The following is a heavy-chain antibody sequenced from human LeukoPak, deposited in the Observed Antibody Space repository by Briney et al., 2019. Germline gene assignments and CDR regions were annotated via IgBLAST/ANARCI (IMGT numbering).Heavy chain of an antibody. V-gene: IGHV4-59*13. Sequence: SETLSLTCTVSGGSFTDYYWIWIRQAPVKGLEWIGYISYNGRTNSGRTNYNPSLESRVSMSMDTSKNQFSLNLASVTAADTAVYYCARDLRGIAAGTLDFWGQGTLVTVSS. D-gene: IGHD6-13*01. CDR2: ISYNGRTNSGRT. J-gene: IGHJ4*02. CDR1: GGSFTDYY. CDR3: ARDLRGIAAGTLDF.